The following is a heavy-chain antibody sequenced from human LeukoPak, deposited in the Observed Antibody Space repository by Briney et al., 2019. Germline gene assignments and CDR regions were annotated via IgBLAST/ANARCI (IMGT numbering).Heavy chain of an antibody. CDR1: GYTLTELS. D-gene: IGHD3-9*01. CDR2: FDPEDGET. J-gene: IGHJ5*02. Sequence: ASVKVSCKVSGYTLTELSMDWVRQAPGKGLERLGGFDPEDGETIYAQKFKGRVTMTEDTSTDAAYMEPSSLRSEDTAVYYCATERADWLLKTNWFDPWGQGTLVTVSS. CDR3: ATERADWLLKTNWFDP. V-gene: IGHV1-24*01.